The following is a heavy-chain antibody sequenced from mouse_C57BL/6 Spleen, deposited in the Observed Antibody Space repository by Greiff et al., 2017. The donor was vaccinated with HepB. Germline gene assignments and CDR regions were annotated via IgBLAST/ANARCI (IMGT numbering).Heavy chain of an antibody. J-gene: IGHJ1*03. Sequence: VQRVESGPGLVAPSQSLSIKCTVSGFSLTSNGVSWVRQPPGTGLEWLGVIWGDGSTNYHSALISRLSIRKDNAKSQVFLKLNSLQTDGTATYYCAKRGGYYGCPYWYFDVWGTATTVTVSS. V-gene: IGHV2-3*01. CDR3: AKRGGYYGCPYWYFDV. CDR2: IWGDGST. D-gene: IGHD1-1*01. CDR1: GFSLTSNG.